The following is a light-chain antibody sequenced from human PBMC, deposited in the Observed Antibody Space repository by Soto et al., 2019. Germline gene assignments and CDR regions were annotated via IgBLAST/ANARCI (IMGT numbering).Light chain of an antibody. Sequence: DIQMTQSPSSLSASVGDRVTITCRSSQSISSFLNWYQQNPGKAPKVLIYAASRLESGVPSRFSGSGSGTDFTLTISSLQPEDYATYYCQQSYSTPPRYTFGQGPKV. J-gene: IGKJ2*01. CDR3: QQSYSTPPRYT. CDR2: AAS. V-gene: IGKV1-39*01. CDR1: QSISSF.